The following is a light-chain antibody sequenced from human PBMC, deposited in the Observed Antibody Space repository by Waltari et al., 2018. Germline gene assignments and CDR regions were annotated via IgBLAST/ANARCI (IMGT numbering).Light chain of an antibody. J-gene: IGKJ4*01. Sequence: EIVLTQSPATLSLSPGERATLSYWASQSVRSNLPWSRQRPGQAPRFLTYDASNRATGIPGRFRGSGSGTDFTLTTSRIEPEDFAVYYCQWRSHWPPLAFGGGTKVEIQ. CDR1: QSVRSN. V-gene: IGKV3-11*01. CDR3: QWRSHWPPLA. CDR2: DAS.